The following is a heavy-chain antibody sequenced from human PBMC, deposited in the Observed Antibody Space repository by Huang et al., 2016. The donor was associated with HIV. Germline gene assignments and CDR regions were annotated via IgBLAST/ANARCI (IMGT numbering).Heavy chain of an antibody. J-gene: IGHJ6*02. CDR1: GTSMPSSTFY. Sequence: QLRESGPGLVTPSETLSLTCSASGTSMPSSTFYWGWFRQPPGRGLEWIGSVYFLGNTDCNPSLKSRVTISIDTANKQYSMRLTSVTAADTAVYFCAREVRSVDTDRPDGYYYRGLDVWGQGTTVIVSS. CDR2: VYFLGNT. CDR3: AREVRSVDTDRPDGYYYRGLDV. D-gene: IGHD2-2*03. V-gene: IGHV4-39*02.